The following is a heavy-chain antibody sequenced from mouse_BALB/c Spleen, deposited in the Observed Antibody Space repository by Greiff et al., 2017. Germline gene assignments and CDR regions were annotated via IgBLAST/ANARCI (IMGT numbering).Heavy chain of an antibody. J-gene: IGHJ4*01. CDR3: ARRDGYYLDY. Sequence: QVHVKQSGPGLVAPSQSLSITCTVSGFSLTSYGVHWVRQPPGKGLEWLGVIWAGGSTNYNSALMSRLSISKDNSKSQVFLKMNSLQTDDTAMYYCARRDGYYLDYWGQGTSVTVSS. V-gene: IGHV2-9*02. CDR2: IWAGGST. D-gene: IGHD2-3*01. CDR1: GFSLTSYG.